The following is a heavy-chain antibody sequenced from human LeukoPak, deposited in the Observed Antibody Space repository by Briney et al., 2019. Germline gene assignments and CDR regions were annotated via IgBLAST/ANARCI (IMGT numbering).Heavy chain of an antibody. CDR1: GGSINSGTYY. V-gene: IGHV4-61*02. J-gene: IGHJ4*02. CDR2: IYTRGST. Sequence: PSETLSLTCTVSGGSINSGTYYWSWIRQPAGKGLEWIGRIYTRGSTNYNPSLKSRVTISVDTSQKQFSLRLTSVTAADTAVYYCARGRYLTTLGGAAAGFLDSWGQGTLVTVSS. D-gene: IGHD6-13*01. CDR3: ARGRYLTTLGGAAAGFLDS.